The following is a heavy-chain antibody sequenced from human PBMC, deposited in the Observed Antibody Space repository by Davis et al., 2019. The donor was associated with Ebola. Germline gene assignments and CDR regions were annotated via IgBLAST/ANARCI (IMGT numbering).Heavy chain of an antibody. CDR3: ARGHGDY. CDR2: MNPNSGNT. V-gene: IGHV1-8*02. J-gene: IGHJ4*02. Sequence: AASVQVSCKASGYTFTSYYMHWVRQATGQGLEWMGWMNPNSGNTGYAQNFQGRVTMTRDTSTSTVYMELSSLRSEDTAVYYCARGHGDYWGQGTLVTVSS. CDR1: GYTFTSYY.